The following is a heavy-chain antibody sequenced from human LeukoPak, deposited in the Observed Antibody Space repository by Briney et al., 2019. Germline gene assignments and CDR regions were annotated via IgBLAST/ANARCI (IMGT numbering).Heavy chain of an antibody. D-gene: IGHD1-26*01. Sequence: PGGSLRLSCAASGFTFSSYGMSWVRQAPGKGLEWVSAISGSGGSTYHADSVKGRFTISRDNSKNTLYLQMNSLRAEDTAVYYCAKVVGATFFGYWGQGTLVTVSS. CDR3: AKVVGATFFGY. V-gene: IGHV3-23*01. CDR2: ISGSGGST. CDR1: GFTFSSYG. J-gene: IGHJ4*02.